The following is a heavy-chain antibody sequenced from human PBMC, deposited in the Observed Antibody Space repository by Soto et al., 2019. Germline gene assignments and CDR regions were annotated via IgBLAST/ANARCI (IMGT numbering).Heavy chain of an antibody. V-gene: IGHV1-18*04. J-gene: IGHJ6*01. D-gene: IGHD1-26*01. CDR3: ARGRSDLGATVFSFYYYGMDV. Sequence: ASVKVSCKASGYTFTSYCISWVRQAPGQGLEWMGWISAYNGNTNYAQKLQGRVTMTTDTSTSTAYMELRSLRSDDTAVYYCARGRSDLGATVFSFYYYGMDVWGQGTTVTVSS. CDR1: GYTFTSYC. CDR2: ISAYNGNT.